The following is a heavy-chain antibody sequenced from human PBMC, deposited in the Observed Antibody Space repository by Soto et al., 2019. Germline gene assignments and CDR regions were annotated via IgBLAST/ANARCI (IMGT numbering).Heavy chain of an antibody. Sequence: LSLTCTVSGGSISSGGYYWSWIRQHPGKGLEWIGYIYYSGNTYYNPSLKSRVTISVDTSKNQFSLKLSSVTAADTAVYYCARRGSGSYSDYWGQGALVTVSS. CDR1: GGSISSGGYY. CDR2: IYYSGNT. CDR3: ARRGSGSYSDY. V-gene: IGHV4-31*03. D-gene: IGHD3-10*01. J-gene: IGHJ4*02.